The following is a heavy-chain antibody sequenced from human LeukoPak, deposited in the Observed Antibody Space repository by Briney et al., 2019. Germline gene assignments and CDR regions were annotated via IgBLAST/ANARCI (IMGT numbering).Heavy chain of an antibody. V-gene: IGHV3-23*01. CDR1: GFTFSSYA. CDR2: VSSSGGST. D-gene: IGHD5-18*01. J-gene: IGHJ4*02. Sequence: QPGGSLRLSCAASGFTFSSYAMSWVRQAPGKGLEWVSAVSSSGGSTNYADYVKGQFTISRDNSKNTVYLHMNNLRAEDTAVYYCAKEGRKTGNTYGYEFDSWSQGTLVTVSS. CDR3: AKEGRKTGNTYGYEFDS.